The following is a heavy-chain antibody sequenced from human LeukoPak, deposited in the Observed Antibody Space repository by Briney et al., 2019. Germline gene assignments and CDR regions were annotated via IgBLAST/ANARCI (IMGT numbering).Heavy chain of an antibody. CDR1: GFTFSSYS. V-gene: IGHV3-21*01. CDR2: ISSSSYI. J-gene: IGHJ4*02. CDR3: ARDLYGSGGVTGY. D-gene: IGHD3-10*01. Sequence: PGGSLRLSCAASGFTFSSYSMNWVRQAPGKGLEWVSSISSSSYIYYADSVKGRFTISRDNAKNSLYLQMNSLRAEDTAVYYCARDLYGSGGVTGYWGQGTLVTVSS.